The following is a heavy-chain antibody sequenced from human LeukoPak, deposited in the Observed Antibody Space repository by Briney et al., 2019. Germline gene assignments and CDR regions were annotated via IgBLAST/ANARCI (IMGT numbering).Heavy chain of an antibody. V-gene: IGHV5-51*01. J-gene: IGHJ5*02. CDR3: AARRHSGSPNWYDP. D-gene: IGHD1-26*01. CDR2: IHLRDSIT. Sequence: GESLKISCKGSGYTIDNYWIGWVRQMPGKGPEWMGIIHLRDSITLYSPSFQGRVTISLDESIDTAYLQWSSLEASDSAMYYCAARRHSGSPNWYDPWGQGTLVTVSS. CDR1: GYTIDNYW.